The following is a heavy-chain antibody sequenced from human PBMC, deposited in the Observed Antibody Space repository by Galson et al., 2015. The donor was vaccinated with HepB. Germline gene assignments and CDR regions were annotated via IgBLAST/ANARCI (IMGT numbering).Heavy chain of an antibody. Sequence: SLRLSCAGSGFSFVRYSMNWVRQAPGKGLEWVSSISGSGGVTKYADSVKGRFTISRDNSKTTLYLQMNSLRAEDTATYYCAAQYDFWSGYYLGWFDPWGQGTLVTVSS. CDR2: ISGSGGVT. CDR3: AAQYDFWSGYYLGWFDP. V-gene: IGHV3-23*01. D-gene: IGHD3-3*01. J-gene: IGHJ5*02. CDR1: GFSFVRYS.